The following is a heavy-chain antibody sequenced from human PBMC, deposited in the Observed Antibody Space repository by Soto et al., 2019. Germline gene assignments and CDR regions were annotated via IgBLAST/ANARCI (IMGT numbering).Heavy chain of an antibody. V-gene: IGHV1-69*01. CDR3: VIRYSYAQYYYYYGMDV. CDR2: IIPIFGTA. Sequence: QVQLVQSGAEVKKPGSSVKVSCKASGGTFSSDAISWVRQAPGQGLEWMGGIIPIFGTANYAQKFQGRVKITADESRSTAYMELSSLRSEDTALYYCVIRYSYAQYYYYYGMDVWGQGTTVTVSS. J-gene: IGHJ6*02. CDR1: GGTFSSDA. D-gene: IGHD5-18*01.